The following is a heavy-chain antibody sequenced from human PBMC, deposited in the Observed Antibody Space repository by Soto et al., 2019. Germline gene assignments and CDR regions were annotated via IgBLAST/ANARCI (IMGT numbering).Heavy chain of an antibody. V-gene: IGHV3-23*01. CDR2: VTASGGGT. D-gene: IGHD5-18*01. CDR3: AKALVPALTAKFGY. CDR1: GFIFNNYA. J-gene: IGHJ4*02. Sequence: GSLRLSCAASGFIFNNYAMTLVRRAPGKGLEWVSTVTASGGGTFYANSVKGRFTISRDNSRNTLHLQMSSLRVEDTALYYCAKALVPALTAKFGYWGQGTLVTVSS.